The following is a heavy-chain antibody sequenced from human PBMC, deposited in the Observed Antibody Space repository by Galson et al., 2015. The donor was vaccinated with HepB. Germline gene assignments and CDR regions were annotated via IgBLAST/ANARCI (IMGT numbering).Heavy chain of an antibody. J-gene: IGHJ4*02. CDR1: GFTFSDYY. V-gene: IGHV3-11*01. D-gene: IGHD6-13*01. CDR2: ISSSGSTM. CDR3: ARVGDLAAAGTVDY. Sequence: SLRLSCAASGFTFSDYYMSWIRQAPGKGLEWVSYISSSGSTMYYADSVKGRFTISRDNAKNSLYLQMNSLRGEDTAVYYCARVGDLAAAGTVDYWGQGTLVTVSS.